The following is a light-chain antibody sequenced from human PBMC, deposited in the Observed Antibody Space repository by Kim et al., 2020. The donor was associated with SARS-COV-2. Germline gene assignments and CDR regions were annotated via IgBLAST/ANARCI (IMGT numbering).Light chain of an antibody. Sequence: SPGERASLSCRASQSVGSHLAWYQQKPGQAPRLLIYDASTRAPGIPARFSGSGSGTDFTLTIDGLQSEDFAVYYCQQYDNWPPKTFGQGTKVDIK. J-gene: IGKJ1*01. V-gene: IGKV3-15*01. CDR3: QQYDNWPPKT. CDR1: QSVGSH. CDR2: DAS.